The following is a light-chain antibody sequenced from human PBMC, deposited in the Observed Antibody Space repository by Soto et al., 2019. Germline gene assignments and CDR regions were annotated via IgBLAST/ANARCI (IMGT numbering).Light chain of an antibody. CDR2: DAS. J-gene: IGKJ5*01. Sequence: IVLTQSPATLSLSPGERATLSCRASQSVSRYLAWYQQKPGQAPTLLIYDASYRATGVPARFSGSGSGTDFPLTINSLAPEDFAVYYCQQRSNWITFGQGTRLEIK. V-gene: IGKV3-11*01. CDR1: QSVSRY. CDR3: QQRSNWIT.